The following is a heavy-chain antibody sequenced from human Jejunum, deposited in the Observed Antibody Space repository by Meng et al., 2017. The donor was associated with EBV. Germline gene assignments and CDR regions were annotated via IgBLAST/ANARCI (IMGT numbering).Heavy chain of an antibody. CDR3: AGLRYSGYDRAFDY. CDR1: GGSVNSGNVY. V-gene: IGHV4-61*01. Sequence: QLQLKDWAPGLVKPPETLSLTCTVSGGSVNSGNVYWSWIRQPPGKGLEWIGYIYYSGSTNYIPSLKSRVTIPLDTSKNQFSLKLSSVTAADTAVYYCAGLRYSGYDRAFDYWGQGALVTVSS. D-gene: IGHD5-12*01. J-gene: IGHJ4*02. CDR2: IYYSGST.